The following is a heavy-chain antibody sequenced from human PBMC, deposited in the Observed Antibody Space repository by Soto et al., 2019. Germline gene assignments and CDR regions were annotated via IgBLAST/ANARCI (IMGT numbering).Heavy chain of an antibody. D-gene: IGHD2-2*02. CDR3: ARTDFQCSTTSCYTWDPFDY. Sequence: EVQLLESGGNLVQPGGSLRLSFAASGFTFSSYAMNWVRQAPGKGLEWISVVSGSGGTTYYADSVKGRFTISRDNSKNTLYLQMNSLRAEDTAIYYCARTDFQCSTTSCYTWDPFDYWGQGTLVTVSS. CDR2: VSGSGGTT. J-gene: IGHJ4*02. V-gene: IGHV3-23*01. CDR1: GFTFSSYA.